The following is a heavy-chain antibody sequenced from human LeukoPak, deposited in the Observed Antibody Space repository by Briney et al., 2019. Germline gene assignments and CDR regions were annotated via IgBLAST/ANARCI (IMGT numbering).Heavy chain of an antibody. CDR3: ARVGYCSGGSCPRRNYYYYYMDV. D-gene: IGHD2-15*01. CDR2: INPSGGST. J-gene: IGHJ6*03. CDR1: GYTFTSYY. Sequence: ASVKVSCKASGYTFTSYYMHWVRQAPGQGLEWMGIINPSGGSTSYAQKLQGRVTMTRDMSTSTVYMELSSLRSEDTAVYYCARVGYCSGGSCPRRNYYYYYMDVWGKGTTVTISS. V-gene: IGHV1-46*01.